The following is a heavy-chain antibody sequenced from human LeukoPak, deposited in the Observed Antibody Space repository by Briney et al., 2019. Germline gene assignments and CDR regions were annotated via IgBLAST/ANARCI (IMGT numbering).Heavy chain of an antibody. Sequence: GASVKVSCKASGYTFTSYGISWVRQAPGQGLEWMGWISAYNGNTNYAQKLQGRVTMTTDTSTSTAYMELRSLRSDDTAVYYCARDRGGGYSGYDFDYWGQGTLVTVSS. J-gene: IGHJ4*02. V-gene: IGHV1-18*01. CDR3: ARDRGGGYSGYDFDY. CDR2: ISAYNGNT. CDR1: GYTFTSYG. D-gene: IGHD5-12*01.